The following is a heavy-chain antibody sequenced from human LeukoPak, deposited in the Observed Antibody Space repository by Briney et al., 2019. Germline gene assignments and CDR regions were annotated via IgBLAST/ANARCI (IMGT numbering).Heavy chain of an antibody. Sequence: SETLSLTCAVYGGSFSGYYWSWIRQPPGKGLEWIGEINHSGSTNYNPSLKSRVTISVDTSKNQFSLKLSSVTAADTAVYYCARGPSSGWCFPAEYFQHWGQGTLVTVSS. V-gene: IGHV4-34*01. CDR2: INHSGST. CDR3: ARGPSSGWCFPAEYFQH. D-gene: IGHD6-19*01. CDR1: GGSFSGYY. J-gene: IGHJ1*01.